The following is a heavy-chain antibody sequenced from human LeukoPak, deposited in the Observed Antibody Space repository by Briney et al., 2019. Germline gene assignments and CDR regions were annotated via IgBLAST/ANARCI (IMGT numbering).Heavy chain of an antibody. Sequence: GASVKVSCKASGYTFTGYYMHWVRQAPGQGLEWMGWINPNSGGTNYAQKFQGRVTMTRDTSISTAYMELSRLRSDDTAVYYCAQGGTMVRGERPPATFDYWGQGTLVTVSS. V-gene: IGHV1-2*02. J-gene: IGHJ4*02. CDR1: GYTFTGYY. CDR2: INPNSGGT. CDR3: AQGGTMVRGERPPATFDY. D-gene: IGHD3-10*01.